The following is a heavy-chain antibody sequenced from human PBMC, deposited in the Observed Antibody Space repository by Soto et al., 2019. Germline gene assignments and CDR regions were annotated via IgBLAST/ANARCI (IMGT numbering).Heavy chain of an antibody. D-gene: IGHD4-17*01. CDR3: AAYGDYGIY. Sequence: LRLSCAASGFTFSNYGMNWVRQAPGKGLEWVAVIWSDGSKKYYADSVKGRFTISRDNSKNTLYLEMNSLRAEDAAVYYCAAYGDYGIYWGQGTLVTVSS. CDR1: GFTFSNYG. CDR2: IWSDGSKK. J-gene: IGHJ4*02. V-gene: IGHV3-33*01.